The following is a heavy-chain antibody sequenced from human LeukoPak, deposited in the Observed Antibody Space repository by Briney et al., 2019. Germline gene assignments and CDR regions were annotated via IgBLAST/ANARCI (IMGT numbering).Heavy chain of an antibody. J-gene: IGHJ4*02. Sequence: GSLRLSCAASGFTFSDYYMSWIRQAPGKGLEWVSYISSSGSTIYYADSVKGRFTISRDNAKNSLYLQMNSLRAEDTAVYYCARDTGDIVVVPAAMNLDYWGQGTLVTVSS. CDR2: ISSSGSTI. CDR3: ARDTGDIVVVPAAMNLDY. D-gene: IGHD2-2*01. CDR1: GFTFSDYY. V-gene: IGHV3-11*04.